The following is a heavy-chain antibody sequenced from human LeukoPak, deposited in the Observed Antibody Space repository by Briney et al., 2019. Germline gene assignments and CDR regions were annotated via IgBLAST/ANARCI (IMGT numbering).Heavy chain of an antibody. V-gene: IGHV3-73*01. CDR1: GFTFSGSA. J-gene: IGHJ5*02. D-gene: IGHD6-13*01. Sequence: GGPLRLSCAASGFTFSGSAMHWVRQASGKGLEWVGRIRSKANSYATAYAASVKGRFTISRDDSKNTAYLQMNSLKTEDTAVYYCTREGQLVRGGFNWFDPWGQGTLVTVSS. CDR3: TREGQLVRGGFNWFDP. CDR2: IRSKANSYAT.